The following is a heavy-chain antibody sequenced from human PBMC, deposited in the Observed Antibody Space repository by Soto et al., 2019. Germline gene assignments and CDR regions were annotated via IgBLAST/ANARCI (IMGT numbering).Heavy chain of an antibody. Sequence: SETLSLTCTVSGGSISSSSYYWGWIRQPPGKGLEWIGSIYYSGSTYYNPSLKSRVTISVDTSKNQFSLKLSSVTAADTAVYYCARPHQLVRRDDPYYYYGMDVWGQGTTVTVSS. CDR1: GGSISSSSYY. J-gene: IGHJ6*02. CDR3: ARPHQLVRRDDPYYYYGMDV. V-gene: IGHV4-39*01. D-gene: IGHD6-13*01. CDR2: IYYSGST.